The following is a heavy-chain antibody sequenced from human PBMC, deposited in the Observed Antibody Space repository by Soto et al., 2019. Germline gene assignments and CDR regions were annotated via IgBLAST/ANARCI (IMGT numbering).Heavy chain of an antibody. CDR1: GGSISSYY. D-gene: IGHD2-2*01. V-gene: IGHV4-59*01. CDR2: IYYSGST. J-gene: IGHJ6*02. Sequence: SETLSLTCAVSGGSISSYYWSWIRQPPGKGLEWIGYIYYSGSTNYNPSLKSRVTISVDTSKNQFSLKLSSVTAADTDVYYCARDRRDCSSTSCRPRGIDVWGQGTTVTVSS. CDR3: ARDRRDCSSTSCRPRGIDV.